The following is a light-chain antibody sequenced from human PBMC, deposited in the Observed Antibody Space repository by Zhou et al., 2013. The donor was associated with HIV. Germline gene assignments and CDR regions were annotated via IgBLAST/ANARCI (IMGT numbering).Light chain of an antibody. Sequence: EVLMTQSPVTLSVSPGGRATLSCRASQSVDTYLAWYQQRPGQPPRLLIYDASTRATGVPVRFSGSGSGTEFTLTISSLQSEDFAVYYCQQYNNWPFTFGPGTKVAIK. J-gene: IGKJ3*01. CDR2: DAS. CDR3: QQYNNWPFT. V-gene: IGKV3-15*01. CDR1: QSVDTY.